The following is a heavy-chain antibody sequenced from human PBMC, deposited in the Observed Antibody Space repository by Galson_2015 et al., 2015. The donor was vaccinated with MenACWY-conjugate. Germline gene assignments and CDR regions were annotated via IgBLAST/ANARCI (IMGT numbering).Heavy chain of an antibody. CDR1: GFTFSKCA. CDR2: ISASGGDI. Sequence: SLRLSCAASGFTFSKCAMSWVRQAPGKGLEWVSGISASGGDIDYVDSVKGRFTISRDNSKNTVYLQMNSLRAEDTAVYHCAKGANYYDSSGKRYDAFDIWGQGTMVTVSS. V-gene: IGHV3-23*01. D-gene: IGHD3-22*01. J-gene: IGHJ3*02. CDR3: AKGANYYDSSGKRYDAFDI.